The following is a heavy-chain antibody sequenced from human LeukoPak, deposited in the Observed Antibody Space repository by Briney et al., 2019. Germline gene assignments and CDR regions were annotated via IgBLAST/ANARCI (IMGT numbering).Heavy chain of an antibody. V-gene: IGHV3-30*18. Sequence: GGSLRLSCAASGFSFSSYGMHWVRQAPGKGLGWVAVISYDGSNKYYADSVKGRFTISRDNSKNTLYLQMNSLRAEDTAVFYCAKDYWTGYYESFDYWGQGTLVTVSS. CDR2: ISYDGSNK. CDR1: GFSFSSYG. D-gene: IGHD3/OR15-3a*01. J-gene: IGHJ4*02. CDR3: AKDYWTGYYESFDY.